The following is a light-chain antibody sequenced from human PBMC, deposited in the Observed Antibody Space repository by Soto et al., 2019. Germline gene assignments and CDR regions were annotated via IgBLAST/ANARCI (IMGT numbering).Light chain of an antibody. CDR3: QHRTKWPLT. CDR1: QSVSRN. Sequence: EIVLTQSPGTLSLSPGERATLSCRASQSVSRNLAWYQQKPGQAPRLLIYGASTRATGVPARFSGSGSGTDFTLTIDNVEPEDSAVYFCQHRTKWPLTFGGGTKVDIK. CDR2: GAS. J-gene: IGKJ4*01. V-gene: IGKV3-11*01.